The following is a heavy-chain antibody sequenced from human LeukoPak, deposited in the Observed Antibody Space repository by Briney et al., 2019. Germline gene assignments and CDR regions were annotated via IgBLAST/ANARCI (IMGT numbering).Heavy chain of an antibody. Sequence: SETLSLTCTVSGGSFSSSDYYWGWIRQPPGKGLEWIGSIYYSGTTYYNPSLKSRVTISVDTSKNQFSLKLSSVTAADTAVYYCARDGYYGSGSPLSWGQGTLVTVSS. CDR2: IYYSGTT. CDR1: GGSFSSSDYY. CDR3: ARDGYYGSGSPLS. V-gene: IGHV4-39*07. D-gene: IGHD3-10*01. J-gene: IGHJ5*02.